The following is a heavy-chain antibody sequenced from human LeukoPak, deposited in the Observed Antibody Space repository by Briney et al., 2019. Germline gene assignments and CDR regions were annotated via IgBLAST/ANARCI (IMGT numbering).Heavy chain of an antibody. Sequence: PGGSLRLSCAASGFTFSSYAMHWVRQAPGKGLEWVAVISYGGSNKYYADSVKGRFTISRDNSKNTLYLQMNSLRAEDTAVYYCARDLYRIVVVPHYFDYWGQGTLVTVSS. D-gene: IGHD3-22*01. CDR3: ARDLYRIVVVPHYFDY. J-gene: IGHJ4*02. CDR2: ISYGGSNK. V-gene: IGHV3-30*04. CDR1: GFTFSSYA.